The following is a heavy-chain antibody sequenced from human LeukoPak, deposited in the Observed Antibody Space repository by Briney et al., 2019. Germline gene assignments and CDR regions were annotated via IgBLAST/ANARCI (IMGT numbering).Heavy chain of an antibody. D-gene: IGHD3-3*01. Sequence: GGSLRLSCAASGFTFSSYSMNWVRQAPGKGLEWVSAISGSGGSTYYADSVKGRFTISRDNSKNTLYLQMNSLRAEDTAVYYCAKDAADDFWSGYNYFDYWGQGTLVTVSS. V-gene: IGHV3-23*01. CDR1: GFTFSSYS. J-gene: IGHJ4*02. CDR2: ISGSGGST. CDR3: AKDAADDFWSGYNYFDY.